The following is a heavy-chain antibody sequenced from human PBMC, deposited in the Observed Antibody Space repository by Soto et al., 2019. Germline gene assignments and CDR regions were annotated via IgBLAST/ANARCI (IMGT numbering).Heavy chain of an antibody. Sequence: QVQLVESGGGVVQPGTSLRLSCVPSGFTFTSYGMYWVRQAPGKGLEWVAVISYDGNNKYYADSVKGRFTISRDNAKNMLYLQMNSLRPEDTAVYYCAKDLGQQLVLNYGMDVW. CDR1: GFTFTSYG. J-gene: IGHJ6*01. D-gene: IGHD6-13*01. CDR2: ISYDGNNK. V-gene: IGHV3-30*18. CDR3: AKDLGQQLVLNYGMDV.